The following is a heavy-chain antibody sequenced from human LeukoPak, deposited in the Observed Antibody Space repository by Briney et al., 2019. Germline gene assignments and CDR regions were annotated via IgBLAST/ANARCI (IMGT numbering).Heavy chain of an antibody. Sequence: PGGSLRLSCAASGFTFSGSAMHWVRQASGKGLEWVGRIISKANSYATAYAASVKGRFTISRDDSKNTAYLQMNSLKTEDTAVYYCWVADPYYYYMDVWGKGTTVTVSS. CDR2: IISKANSYAT. D-gene: IGHD6-19*01. CDR1: GFTFSGSA. V-gene: IGHV3-73*01. CDR3: WVADPYYYYMDV. J-gene: IGHJ6*03.